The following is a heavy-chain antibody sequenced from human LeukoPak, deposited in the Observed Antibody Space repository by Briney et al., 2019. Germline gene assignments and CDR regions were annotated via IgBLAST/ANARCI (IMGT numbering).Heavy chain of an antibody. CDR2: INPSGGST. V-gene: IGHV1-46*01. CDR3: ARGSSGWYSVAY. J-gene: IGHJ4*02. D-gene: IGHD6-19*01. CDR1: EYTYTSYY. Sequence: GASVKVSCKASEYTYTSYYMHWVRQAPGQGLEWMGIINPSGGSTSYAQKFQGRVTMTRDTSTSTVYMELSSLRSEDTAVYYCARGSSGWYSVAYWGQGTLVTVSS.